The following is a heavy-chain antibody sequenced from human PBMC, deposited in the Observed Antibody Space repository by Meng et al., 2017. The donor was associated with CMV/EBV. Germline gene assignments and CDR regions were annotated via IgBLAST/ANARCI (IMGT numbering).Heavy chain of an antibody. CDR3: AKAVVVVPAATGWFDL. CDR2: IYYSGST. Sequence: SETLSLTCTVSGGPISSYYWSWIRQPPGKGQEWIGYIYYSGSTNYNPSLKSRVTISVDTSKNQFSLKLSSVTAADAAVYYCAKAVVVVPAATGWFDLWGQGTLVTVSS. V-gene: IGHV4-59*01. D-gene: IGHD2-2*01. J-gene: IGHJ5*02. CDR1: GGPISSYY.